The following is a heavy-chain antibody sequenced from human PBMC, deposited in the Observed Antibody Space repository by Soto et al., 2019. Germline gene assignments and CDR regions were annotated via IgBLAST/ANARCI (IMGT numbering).Heavy chain of an antibody. V-gene: IGHV4-34*01. CDR1: GGSFSGYY. D-gene: IGHD3-10*01. CDR3: ARGGGRESYIDY. Sequence: SETLSLTCAVYGGSFSGYYWSWLRQPPGKGLEWIGEINRSGSTNYNPSLKSRVTISVDTSKDQFSLKLSSVTAADTAVYYCARGGGRESYIDYWGQGTLVTVSS. CDR2: INRSGST. J-gene: IGHJ4*02.